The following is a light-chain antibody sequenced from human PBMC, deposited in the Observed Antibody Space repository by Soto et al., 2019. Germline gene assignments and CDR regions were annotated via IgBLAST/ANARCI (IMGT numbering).Light chain of an antibody. CDR1: QGFGSDY. V-gene: IGKV3-20*01. J-gene: IGKJ1*01. CDR2: GAS. CDR3: QQYGSLSWT. Sequence: IVLTQSPGTLSLSPWERENLYCRACQGFGSDYLAWYQQKPGQAPRIRIFGASGRATGIPDRFSGSGSGTDFTLTISRLEPEDFAVYYCQQYGSLSWTFGQGTKVDIK.